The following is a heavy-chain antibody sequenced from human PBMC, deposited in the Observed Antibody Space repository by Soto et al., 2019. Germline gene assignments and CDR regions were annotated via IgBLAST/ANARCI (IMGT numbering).Heavy chain of an antibody. Sequence: ASVKFSCKASGYTFTSYYMHWVRQAPGQGLEWMGIINPSGGSTSYAQKFQGRVTMTRDTSTSTVYMELSSLRSEDTAVYYCARIPRRGSSGGSGYFDYWGQGTLVTVSS. V-gene: IGHV1-46*01. D-gene: IGHD2-15*01. CDR2: INPSGGST. J-gene: IGHJ4*02. CDR1: GYTFTSYY. CDR3: ARIPRRGSSGGSGYFDY.